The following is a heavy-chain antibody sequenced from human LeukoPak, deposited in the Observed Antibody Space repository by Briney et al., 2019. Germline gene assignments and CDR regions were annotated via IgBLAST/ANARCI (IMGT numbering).Heavy chain of an antibody. J-gene: IGHJ4*02. CDR2: INWNGGST. CDR3: ARLGYDSSGLGPYFDY. V-gene: IGHV3-20*04. CDR1: GFTFDDYG. Sequence: PGGSLRLSCAASGFTFDDYGMSWVRHAPGKGLEGVSGINWNGGSTVYADSVKGRFTISRDNAKNSLYLQMNSLRAEDTALYYCARLGYDSSGLGPYFDYWGQGTLVTVSS. D-gene: IGHD3-22*01.